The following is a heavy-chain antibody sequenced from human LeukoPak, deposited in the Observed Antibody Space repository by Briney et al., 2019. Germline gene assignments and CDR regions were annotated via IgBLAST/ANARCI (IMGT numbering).Heavy chain of an antibody. D-gene: IGHD3-10*01. CDR2: VNTSSST. J-gene: IGHJ4*02. V-gene: IGHV4-61*02. Sequence: SETLSLTCTVSGGSISSGSYYWSWIRPAAGQGLEWLGRVNTSSSTNYNPSLESRVTISVDTSKNQFSLNLSSVTAADTAVYYCAGGVTIVRGTSKHFDYWGQGTLVTVSS. CDR1: GGSISSGSYY. CDR3: AGGVTIVRGTSKHFDY.